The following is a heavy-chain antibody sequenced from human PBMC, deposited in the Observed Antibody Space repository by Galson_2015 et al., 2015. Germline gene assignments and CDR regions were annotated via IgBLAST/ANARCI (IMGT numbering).Heavy chain of an antibody. CDR2: MNPNSGDT. CDR3: SRAPPETLGDYYMDV. CDR1: GYTFTTYD. J-gene: IGHJ6*03. D-gene: IGHD1-14*01. V-gene: IGHV1-8*01. Sequence: SCKASGYTFTTYDLSWVRQAAGQGLEWMGWMNPNSGDTGYAQKFQGRVTMTRDASISTAYMELSSLRSEDTAVYYWSRAPPETLGDYYMDVWGKGTTVAVSS.